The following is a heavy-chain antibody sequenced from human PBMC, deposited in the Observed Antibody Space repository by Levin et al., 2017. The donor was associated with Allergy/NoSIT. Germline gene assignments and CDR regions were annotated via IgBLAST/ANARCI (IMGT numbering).Heavy chain of an antibody. CDR2: IYFTGST. CDR3: ARRIAGKYNWFDP. J-gene: IGHJ5*02. V-gene: IGHV4-39*01. D-gene: IGHD6-13*01. Sequence: SETLSLTCNVSGGSISSDSHYWSWIRQPPGKGLEWIGNIYFTGSTKYKSSLKSRVTISVDTSKNQFSLKLSSVTAADTAVYYCARRIAGKYNWFDPWGQGTLVTVSS. CDR1: GGSISSDSHY.